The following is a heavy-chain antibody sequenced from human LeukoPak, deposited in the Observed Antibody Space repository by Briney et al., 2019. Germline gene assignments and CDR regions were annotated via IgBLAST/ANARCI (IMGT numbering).Heavy chain of an antibody. D-gene: IGHD1-26*01. CDR3: ARGMELRRWGYN. Sequence: GGPLSLFCAVSGFPFSSYSMICVREARGRGLVWVSYISSSSGTIFYADSVKGRFTISRDNAKNSLYLQMNSLSAEDTAVYYCARGMELRRWGYNWGQRALVTVSS. CDR2: ISSSSGTI. J-gene: IGHJ4*02. V-gene: IGHV3-48*04. CDR1: GFPFSSYS.